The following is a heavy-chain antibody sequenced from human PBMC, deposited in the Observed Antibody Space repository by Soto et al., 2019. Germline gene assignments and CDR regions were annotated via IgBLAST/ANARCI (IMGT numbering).Heavy chain of an antibody. CDR1: GFSFDDYA. D-gene: IGHD2-21*02. Sequence: GGSLRLSCAASGFSFDDYAMHWVRQAPGKGLEWVSGISWNSGSIGYADSVKGRFTISRDKAKNSLYLQMNSLRAEDTALYYCARIYCGVDCYHFYFDYWGQGTLVTVSS. CDR2: ISWNSGSI. CDR3: ARIYCGVDCYHFYFDY. J-gene: IGHJ4*02. V-gene: IGHV3-9*01.